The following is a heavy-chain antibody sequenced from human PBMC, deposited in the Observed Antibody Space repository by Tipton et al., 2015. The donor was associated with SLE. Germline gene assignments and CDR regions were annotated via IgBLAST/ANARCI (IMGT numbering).Heavy chain of an antibody. CDR2: IKTITDGGAT. J-gene: IGHJ6*01. CDR1: GLHFDKAW. V-gene: IGHV3-15*01. D-gene: IGHD2-21*01. CDR3: ATGIVGGDHYGIDV. Sequence: SLRLSCAASGLHFDKAWMTWVRQAPGKGPEWVGRIKTITDGGATDYAAPVKGRFIISRDDSKKTVDLQMNDLKIEDTGVYFCATGIVGGDHYGIDVWGQGPTVTVSS.